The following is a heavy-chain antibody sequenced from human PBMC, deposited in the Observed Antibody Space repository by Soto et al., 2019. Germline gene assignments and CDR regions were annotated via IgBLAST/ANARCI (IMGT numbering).Heavy chain of an antibody. V-gene: IGHV3-48*02. CDR2: ISSSSSTI. J-gene: IGHJ5*02. D-gene: IGHD4-4*01. Sequence: EVQLVESGGGLVQPGGSLRLSCAASGFTFSSYSMNWVRQAPGKGLEWVSYISSSSSTIYYADSVKGRFTISRDNAKNSLYLQMNSLRDEDTAVYYCAREGVLQYLNWFDPWGQGTLVTVSS. CDR3: AREGVLQYLNWFDP. CDR1: GFTFSSYS.